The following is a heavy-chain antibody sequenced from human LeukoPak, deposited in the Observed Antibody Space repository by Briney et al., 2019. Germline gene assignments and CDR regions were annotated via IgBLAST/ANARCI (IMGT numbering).Heavy chain of an antibody. CDR1: GFTFSSYA. J-gene: IGHJ4*02. Sequence: PGGSLRLSCAASGFTFSSYAMHWVRQAPGKGLEWVAIISSDGSQKFYADSVKGRFTISRDNAKNTLYLQMNSLRDEDTAVYHCSKGHNSGWFYFDYWGQGTLVTVSS. CDR2: ISSDGSQK. CDR3: SKGHNSGWFYFDY. V-gene: IGHV3-30*18. D-gene: IGHD6-19*01.